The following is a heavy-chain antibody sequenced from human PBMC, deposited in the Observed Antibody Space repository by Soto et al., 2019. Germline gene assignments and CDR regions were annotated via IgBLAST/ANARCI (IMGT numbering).Heavy chain of an antibody. CDR2: NDPSGGGT. J-gene: IGHJ5*02. Sequence: KKSGASVKVSCKASGYTFTSYYMHWVRQAPGQGLEWMGINDPSGGGTSYAQKFQGRLTMTRDTSTSTVYMELSSLRSEDTAVYYCARDRVDCSGGNCWRSVEDTWGQGTLVTVSS. D-gene: IGHD2-15*01. CDR1: GYTFTSYY. CDR3: ARDRVDCSGGNCWRSVEDT. V-gene: IGHV1-46*01.